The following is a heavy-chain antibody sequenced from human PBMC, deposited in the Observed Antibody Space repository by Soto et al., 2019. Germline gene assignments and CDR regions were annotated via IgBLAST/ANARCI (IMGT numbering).Heavy chain of an antibody. V-gene: IGHV3-23*01. CDR2: ISGSDGST. D-gene: IGHD3-22*01. Sequence: GGSLRLSCAASGCIFSSYAMSWVRQAPGKGLEWVSAISGSDGSTYYADSVKGRFTISRDNSRNTLYLQMNSLRAEDTAVYYCAKDGVAHVRLYTSGSSYDHWGQGTPVTFSS. CDR3: AKDGVAHVRLYTSGSSYDH. J-gene: IGHJ4*02. CDR1: GCIFSSYA.